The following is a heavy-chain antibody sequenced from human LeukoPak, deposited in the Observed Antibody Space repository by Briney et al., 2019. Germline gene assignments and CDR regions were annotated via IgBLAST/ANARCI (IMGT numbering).Heavy chain of an antibody. CDR1: GYSFTNYW. CDR3: ARLHLTASLAAVYFDY. CDR2: IYPGDSDT. J-gene: IGHJ4*02. D-gene: IGHD2-21*02. Sequence: GESLKISCKGSGYSFTNYWIGWVRQMPGKGLEWMGIIYPGDSDTRYSPSFQGQVTISADKSNNTASLQWSSLKASDTAMYYCARLHLTASLAAVYFDYWGQGTLVTVSS. V-gene: IGHV5-51*01.